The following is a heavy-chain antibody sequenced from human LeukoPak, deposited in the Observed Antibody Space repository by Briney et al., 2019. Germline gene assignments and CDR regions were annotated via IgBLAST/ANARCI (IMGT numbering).Heavy chain of an antibody. CDR3: AISFWSYDFCFDY. V-gene: IGHV4-59*01. CDR1: GGSISSYY. CDR2: IYYSGST. Sequence: PSETLSVTCTVSGGSISSYYWSWIRQPPGKGLEWIGYIYYSGSTNYNPSLKSRVTISVDTSKNQFSLKLSSVTAADTAVYYCAISFWSYDFCFDYWGQGTLVTVSS. J-gene: IGHJ4*02. D-gene: IGHD3-3*01.